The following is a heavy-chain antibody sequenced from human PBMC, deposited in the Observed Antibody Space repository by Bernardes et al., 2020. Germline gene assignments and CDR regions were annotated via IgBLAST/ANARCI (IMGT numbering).Heavy chain of an antibody. V-gene: IGHV4-34*01. J-gene: IGHJ4*02. CDR3: ARSGVSSSSGHYFWNY. CDR2: INHSGST. D-gene: IGHD6-6*01. Sequence: SETLSLTCAVYGGSFSGYYWSWIRQPPGKGLEWIGEINHSGSTNYNPSLKSRVTISVDTSKNQFSLKLSSVTAADTAVYYCARSGVSSSSGHYFWNYWGQGTLVTVSS. CDR1: GGSFSGYY.